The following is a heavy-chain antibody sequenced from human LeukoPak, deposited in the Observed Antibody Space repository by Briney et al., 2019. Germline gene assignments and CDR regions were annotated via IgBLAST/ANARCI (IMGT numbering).Heavy chain of an antibody. Sequence: SQTLSLTCAISGDSVSNNIATWNWVRQSPSRGLEWLGRTYYRSRWGNDYAISVKGRITINPDTSRNQFSLQLNSVTPEDTAVYYCARVQQGGYYSYDMDVWGQGTTVTVSS. CDR2: TYYRSRWGN. D-gene: IGHD6-13*01. CDR1: GDSVSNNIAT. CDR3: ARVQQGGYYSYDMDV. V-gene: IGHV6-1*01. J-gene: IGHJ6*02.